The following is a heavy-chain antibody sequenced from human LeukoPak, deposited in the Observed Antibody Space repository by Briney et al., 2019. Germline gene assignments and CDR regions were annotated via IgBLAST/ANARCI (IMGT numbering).Heavy chain of an antibody. CDR3: ARVTAVAGFDH. D-gene: IGHD6-19*01. J-gene: IGHJ4*02. CDR2: IKDDGRQK. CDR1: GFTFSSFW. V-gene: IGHV3-7*03. Sequence: GGSLSLSCAASGFTFSSFWMSWVRQAPGKGLEWVANIKDDGRQKYYVDSVKGRFTISRDNAKNSLSLQMSSLRAEDTAVYYCARVTAVAGFDHWGQGTLVTVSS.